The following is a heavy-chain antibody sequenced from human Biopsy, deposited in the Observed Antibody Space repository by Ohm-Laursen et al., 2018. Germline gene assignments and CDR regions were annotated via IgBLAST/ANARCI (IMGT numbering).Heavy chain of an antibody. Sequence: GTLFLTCTVPGGSISDYFWSWIRQPADKGLEYIGRIYSSGRTFYNPSLKSRVTMSVATSDNQFSLKLSSVTAADTAVYFCARDAYGDYDTYY. D-gene: IGHD4-17*01. CDR1: GGSISDYF. CDR3: ARDAYGDYDTYY. V-gene: IGHV4-4*07. J-gene: IGHJ6*03. CDR2: IYSSGRT.